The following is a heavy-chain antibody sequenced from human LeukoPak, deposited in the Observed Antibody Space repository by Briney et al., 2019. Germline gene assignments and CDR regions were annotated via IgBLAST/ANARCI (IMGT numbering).Heavy chain of an antibody. CDR2: ITGDGSDI. D-gene: IGHD4-17*01. J-gene: IGHJ5*02. CDR1: GFTLNKYW. CDR3: ARDAYTTTSDWLDP. Sequence: GGSLRLSCEASGFTLNKYWMHWVRQAPGKGLVWVSRITGDGSDIAYADSVKGRFTVSRDDAKNILFLQMTSLRVEDTAIYYCARDAYTTTSDWLDPWGQGTLVTVSS. V-gene: IGHV3-74*01.